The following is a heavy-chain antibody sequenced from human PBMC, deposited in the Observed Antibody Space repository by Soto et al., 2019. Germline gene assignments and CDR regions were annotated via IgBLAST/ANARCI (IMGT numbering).Heavy chain of an antibody. CDR1: GVTFSSYG. Sequence: GGSLRLSCAASGVTFSSYGMHWVRQAPGKGLEWVAVISYDGSNKYYADSVKGRFTISRDNSKNTLYLQMNSLRAEDTAVYYCARHSELLGYCSSTSCYGGMDVWGQGTTVTVSS. J-gene: IGHJ6*02. CDR2: ISYDGSNK. V-gene: IGHV3-30*03. D-gene: IGHD2-2*01. CDR3: ARHSELLGYCSSTSCYGGMDV.